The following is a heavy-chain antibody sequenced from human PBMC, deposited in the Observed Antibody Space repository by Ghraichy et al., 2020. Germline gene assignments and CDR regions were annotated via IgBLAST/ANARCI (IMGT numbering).Heavy chain of an antibody. CDR3: ARFGFRAFDI. D-gene: IGHD3-10*01. Sequence: GESLNIACAASGFTFSSYSMNWVRQAPGKGLEWVSYISSSSSTIYYADSVKGRFTISRDNAKNSLYLQMNSLRDEDTAVYYCARFGFRAFDIWGQGTMVTVSS. CDR2: ISSSSSTI. CDR1: GFTFSSYS. V-gene: IGHV3-48*02. J-gene: IGHJ3*02.